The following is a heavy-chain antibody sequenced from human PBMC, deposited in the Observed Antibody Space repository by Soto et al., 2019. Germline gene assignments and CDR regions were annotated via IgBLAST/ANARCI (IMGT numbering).Heavy chain of an antibody. V-gene: IGHV4-4*02. D-gene: IGHD2-15*01. CDR3: ARVTVLLAYYFDY. Sequence: QVQLQESGPGLVKPSGTLSLTCAVSGGSIDTSNWWSWVRQAPGKGLEWIGEIYHTGSTTYNPSLESRVIITVEKYNSQLSPMVTSVAAAAAAVYYCARVTVLLAYYFDYWGQGTLVTVSS. CDR1: GGSIDTSNW. CDR2: IYHTGST. J-gene: IGHJ4*02.